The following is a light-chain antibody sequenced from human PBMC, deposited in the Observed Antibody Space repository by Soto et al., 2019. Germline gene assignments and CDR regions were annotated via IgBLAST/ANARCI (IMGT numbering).Light chain of an antibody. CDR3: QQYNDNWT. J-gene: IGKJ1*01. Sequence: DIQMTQSPSTLSASVGDRVTITCRASQSISSWLAWYQQKPGQAPKLLIYKASTLQSGVPSRFSGNGSGTEFPLAISSLQPDDSATYYCQQYNDNWTFGQGTKVEIK. CDR1: QSISSW. CDR2: KAS. V-gene: IGKV1-5*03.